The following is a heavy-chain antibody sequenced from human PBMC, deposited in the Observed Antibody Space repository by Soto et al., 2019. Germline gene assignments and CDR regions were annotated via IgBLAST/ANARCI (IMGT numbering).Heavy chain of an antibody. CDR3: ATGSGGYFLDWFEP. V-gene: IGHV1-24*01. CDR1: GYTLTELS. CDR2: FDPEDGET. J-gene: IGHJ5*02. D-gene: IGHD1-26*01. Sequence: QVQLVQSGAEVKKPGASVKVSCKVSGYTLTELSIHWVRQAPGKGLEWMGGFDPEDGETVYAQKFQGRVTMTEDTSTDTAYMDLGSLRSDGTAVYYCATGSGGYFLDWFEPWGQGTLVTVSS.